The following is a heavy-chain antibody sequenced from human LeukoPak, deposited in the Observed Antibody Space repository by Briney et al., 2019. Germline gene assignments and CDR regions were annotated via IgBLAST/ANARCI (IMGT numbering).Heavy chain of an antibody. Sequence: ASVKVSCKASGYTFTGYYMHWVRQAPGQGLEWMGWINPNSGGTNYAQKFQGRVTMTRDTSISTAYMELSSLRSEDTAVYYCAVWAAAYNWFDPWGQGTLVTVSS. CDR2: INPNSGGT. J-gene: IGHJ5*02. D-gene: IGHD3-16*01. V-gene: IGHV1-2*02. CDR3: AVWAAAYNWFDP. CDR1: GYTFTGYY.